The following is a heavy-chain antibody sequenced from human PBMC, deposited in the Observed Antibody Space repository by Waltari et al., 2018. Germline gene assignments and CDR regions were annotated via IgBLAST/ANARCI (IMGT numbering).Heavy chain of an antibody. J-gene: IGHJ5*02. V-gene: IGHV4-39*01. D-gene: IGHD2-21*02. Sequence: QLRLQESGPGLVKPSDPLSLTSTVSGGSLSRTNHYWGWIRQPPGQGLEWIGSIYYSGNTYYNPSLKSRVTMSADTSKNQFSLKLSSVTAADTAVYYCARHQDWVVVSATWFDPWGQGTLVTVSS. CDR1: GGSLSRTNHY. CDR2: IYYSGNT. CDR3: ARHQDWVVVSATWFDP.